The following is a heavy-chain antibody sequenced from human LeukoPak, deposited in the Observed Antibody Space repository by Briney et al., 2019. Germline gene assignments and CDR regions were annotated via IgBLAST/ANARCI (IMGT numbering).Heavy chain of an antibody. J-gene: IGHJ4*02. V-gene: IGHV4-34*01. CDR1: GGSFSGYY. CDR3: ARALITGTPRA. Sequence: PSETLSLTCAVSGGSFSGYYWSWLRQPPGKGLEWIGEINHSGGTDYNPSLKSRVTISVDTSKSQFSLKMGSVTAADTAVYYCARALITGTPRAWGQGTLVTVSS. D-gene: IGHD1-20*01. CDR2: INHSGGT.